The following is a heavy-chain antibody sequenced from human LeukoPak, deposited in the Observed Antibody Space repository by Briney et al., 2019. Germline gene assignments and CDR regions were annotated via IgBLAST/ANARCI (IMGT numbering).Heavy chain of an antibody. CDR3: ARDPYSGHYGNDYYYYMDV. CDR1: GFTFSTYN. V-gene: IGHV3-21*01. Sequence: GGSLRLSCEASGFTFSTYNMNWVHQAPGKRLGWASSITSSSSYAFYADSVKGRFTISRDNAKSSLYLQMNNLRAEDTAVYYCARDPYSGHYGNDYYYYMDVWGKGTTVTISS. J-gene: IGHJ6*03. CDR2: ITSSSSYA. D-gene: IGHD5-12*01.